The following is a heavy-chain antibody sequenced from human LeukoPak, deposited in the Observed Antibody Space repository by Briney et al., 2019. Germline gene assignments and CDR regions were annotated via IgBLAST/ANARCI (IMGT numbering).Heavy chain of an antibody. D-gene: IGHD3-10*01. V-gene: IGHV3-48*04. J-gene: IGHJ2*01. CDR2: ISGIGSTI. CDR1: GFTFSSYS. CDR3: ATVRGNADYAWYFDH. Sequence: GGSLRLSCAASGFTFSSYSMNWVRQAPGKGLEWVSYISGIGSTIYYADSVKGRFTISRDNAKNSLYLQMHSLRAEDTAVYYCATVRGNADYAWYFDHWGRGTLATVSS.